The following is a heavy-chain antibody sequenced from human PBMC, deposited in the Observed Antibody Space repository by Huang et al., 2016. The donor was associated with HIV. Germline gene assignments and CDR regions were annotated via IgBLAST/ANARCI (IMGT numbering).Heavy chain of an antibody. CDR3: AKGLYSSGWYGYYYHGMDV. Sequence: QVQLVESGGGVVQPGRSLRLSCAVSGFTFSSYGMHWVRQAPGKVLDWVAVISYDGRNKYYADSVKGRFTVSRDNSKTTLYLQMNSLRAEDTAVYYCAKGLYSSGWYGYYYHGMDVWGQGTTVTVSS. D-gene: IGHD6-19*01. CDR1: GFTFSSYG. V-gene: IGHV3-30*18. CDR2: ISYDGRNK. J-gene: IGHJ6*02.